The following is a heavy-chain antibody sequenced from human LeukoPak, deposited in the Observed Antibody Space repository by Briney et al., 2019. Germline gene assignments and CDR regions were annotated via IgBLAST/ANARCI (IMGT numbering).Heavy chain of an antibody. V-gene: IGHV1-69*13. Sequence: SVKVSRKASGDTFSSYAISCVRQAPGQGLEWMGGIIPIFGTANYAQKFQGRVTITADESTSTAYMALSSVRSEDTAVYYCARGPNVLLWFGDLFDLDYWGEGTLVSVSS. J-gene: IGHJ4*02. CDR1: GDTFSSYA. CDR3: ARGPNVLLWFGDLFDLDY. CDR2: IIPIFGTA. D-gene: IGHD3-10*01.